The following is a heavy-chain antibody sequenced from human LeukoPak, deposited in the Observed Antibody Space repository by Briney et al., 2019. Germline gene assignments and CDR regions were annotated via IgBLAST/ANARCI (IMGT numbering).Heavy chain of an antibody. J-gene: IGHJ4*02. CDR1: GGSITSSSSY. CDR2: ISDTGGST. Sequence: PSETLSLTCTVSGGSITSSSSYWGWIRQPPGKGLEWVSSISDTGGSTYYSASVRGRFSIYRAASQRTLYLQMNNLTADTSAIYYCAFSPLRFNYGLAYWGQRTLVTV. V-gene: IGHV3-23*01. CDR3: AFSPLRFNYGLAY. D-gene: IGHD5-18*01.